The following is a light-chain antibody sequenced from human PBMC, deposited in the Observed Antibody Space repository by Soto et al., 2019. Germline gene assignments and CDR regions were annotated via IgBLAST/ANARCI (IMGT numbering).Light chain of an antibody. CDR1: QTISSW. Sequence: DIQVAECPSALSASVSARVTIIFRASQTISSWLAWYQQKPGKAPKLLIYDASNLGSGVPSRFSGSGSGTEFTLTISSLQPDDFATYYCQQYNSYRTFGQGTKVDIK. CDR2: DAS. CDR3: QQYNSYRT. V-gene: IGKV1-5*02. J-gene: IGKJ1*01.